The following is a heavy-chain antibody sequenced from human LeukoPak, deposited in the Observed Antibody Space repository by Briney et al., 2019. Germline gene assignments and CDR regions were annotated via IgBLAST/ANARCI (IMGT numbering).Heavy chain of an antibody. V-gene: IGHV4-59*01. CDR1: GGSISSYY. Sequence: SETLSLTCTVSGGSISSYYWSWIRQPPGKGLEWIGYLYYSGSTNYNPSLKSRVTISVDTSKNQFSLKLSSVTAADTAVYYCARDRPGGSSLDYWGQGIPVTVSS. J-gene: IGHJ4*02. CDR3: ARDRPGGSSLDY. CDR2: LYYSGST. D-gene: IGHD6-13*01.